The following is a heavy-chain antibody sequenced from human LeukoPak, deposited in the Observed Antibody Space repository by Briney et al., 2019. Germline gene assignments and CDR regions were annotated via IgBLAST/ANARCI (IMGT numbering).Heavy chain of an antibody. CDR2: INPNSGGT. D-gene: IGHD2-2*01. V-gene: IGHV1-2*02. CDR1: GYTFTGYY. CDR3: ARSDRYCSSTSCYDGEFDY. Sequence: ASVKVSCKASGYTFTGYYMHWVRQAPGQGLEWMGWINPNSGGTNYAQKFQGRVTMTRDTSISTAYMELSRLRSDDTAVYYCARSDRYCSSTSCYDGEFDYWGQGTLVTVSS. J-gene: IGHJ4*02.